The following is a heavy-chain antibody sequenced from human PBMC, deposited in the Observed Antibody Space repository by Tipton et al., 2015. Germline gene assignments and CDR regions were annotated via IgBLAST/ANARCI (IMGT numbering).Heavy chain of an antibody. CDR3: VRERNSGYEFDY. V-gene: IGHV3-53*01. D-gene: IGHD5-12*01. J-gene: IGHJ4*02. Sequence: QLVQSGGGLIQPGGSLRLSCGASGLTVSHNYMSWVRQAPGKGLEWVSVMYSGGGTKYADSVKGRFTTSRDNFKNTLDLQMNSLRVEDTAIYYCVRERNSGYEFDYWGQGTRVTVSS. CDR1: GLTVSHNY. CDR2: MYSGGGT.